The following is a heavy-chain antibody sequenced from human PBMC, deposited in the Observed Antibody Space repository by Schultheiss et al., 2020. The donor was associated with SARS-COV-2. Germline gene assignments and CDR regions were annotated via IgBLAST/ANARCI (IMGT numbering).Heavy chain of an antibody. CDR1: GFTFSSYG. CDR3: ARDGGRDYYDSSGYRWFDP. D-gene: IGHD3-22*01. J-gene: IGHJ5*02. Sequence: GGSLRLSCAASGFTFSSYGMHWVRQAPGKGLEWVSYISSSGSTIYYADSVKGRFTISRDNSKNTLYLQMNSLRAEDTAVYYCARDGGRDYYDSSGYRWFDPWGQGTLVTVSS. CDR2: ISSSGSTI. V-gene: IGHV3-48*01.